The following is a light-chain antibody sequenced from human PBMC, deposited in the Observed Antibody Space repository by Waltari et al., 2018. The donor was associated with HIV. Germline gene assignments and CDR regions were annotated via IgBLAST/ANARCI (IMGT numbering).Light chain of an antibody. V-gene: IGLV1-47*01. J-gene: IGLJ3*02. CDR1: SSNIGSNY. Sequence: QSVLTQPPSASGTPGQRVTISCSGSSSNIGSNYVYWYQQLPGTAPKLLIIRNNQRPSGFPDRFSGCKSDASASLAISGLRSEYEADYYCAAWDDSLSGSWVFGGGTKLTVL. CDR3: AAWDDSLSGSWV. CDR2: RNN.